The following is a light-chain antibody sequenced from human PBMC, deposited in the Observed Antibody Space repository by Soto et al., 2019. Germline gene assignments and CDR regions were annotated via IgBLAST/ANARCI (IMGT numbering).Light chain of an antibody. J-gene: IGKJ2*01. Sequence: EIVLTQSPATLSLSPGEIATLSCRASQSVSSYLAWYQQKPGQAPRLLIYDASNRATGIPARFSGSGSGTDFTLTISSLEPEDFGVYYCQQRSNWLYTFGQGTKLEIK. CDR1: QSVSSY. CDR2: DAS. CDR3: QQRSNWLYT. V-gene: IGKV3-11*01.